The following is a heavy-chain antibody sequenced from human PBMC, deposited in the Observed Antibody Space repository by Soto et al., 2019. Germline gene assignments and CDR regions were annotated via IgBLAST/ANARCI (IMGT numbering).Heavy chain of an antibody. CDR1: GGTFSSYA. CDR2: IIPIFGST. V-gene: IGHV1-69*01. D-gene: IGHD3-10*01. J-gene: IGHJ6*02. Sequence: QVHLVQSGAEVKKPGSSVKVSCKASGGTFSSYAISWVRPAPGQGLEWMGGIIPIFGSTNYAQKFQGRVTTTADESTSTAYMELSSLRPADTAVYYCARHFLVRGVINVNHFSYYAMDVWGQGTTITVSS. CDR3: ARHFLVRGVINVNHFSYYAMDV.